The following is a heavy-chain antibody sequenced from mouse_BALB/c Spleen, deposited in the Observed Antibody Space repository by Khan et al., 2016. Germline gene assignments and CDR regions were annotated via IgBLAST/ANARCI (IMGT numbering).Heavy chain of an antibody. Sequence: VQLKESGPGLVKPSQSLSLTCTVTGYSITSDYTWNWLRQFPGNKLEWMGYISYSGSTSYNPSLKSRISITRDTSKNQCFLQLNSGTTEDTATYNCARDDYGRSYFEYWGQGTTLTVSA. CDR2: ISYSGST. J-gene: IGHJ2*01. V-gene: IGHV3-2*02. CDR3: ARDDYGRSYFEY. CDR1: GYSITSDYT. D-gene: IGHD1-1*01.